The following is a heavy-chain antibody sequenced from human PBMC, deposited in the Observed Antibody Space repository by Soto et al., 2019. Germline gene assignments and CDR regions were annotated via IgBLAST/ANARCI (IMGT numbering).Heavy chain of an antibody. D-gene: IGHD3-10*01. CDR3: AKGRNHYYGSDYYYGMDV. J-gene: IGHJ6*02. CDR2: INHSGST. CDR1: GGSFSRYY. Sequence: PSETLSLTCAVYGGSFSRYYWSWIRQPLGKRLEWIGEINHSGSTNYKPSVKSRVTISVDTSKNQFSLKLSSVTAADTAVYYCAKGRNHYYGSDYYYGMDVWGQGTTVTVSS. V-gene: IGHV4-34*01.